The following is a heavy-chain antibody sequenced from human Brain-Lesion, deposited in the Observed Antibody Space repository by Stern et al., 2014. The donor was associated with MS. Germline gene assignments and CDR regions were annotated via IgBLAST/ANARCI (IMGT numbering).Heavy chain of an antibody. J-gene: IGHJ4*02. CDR1: GFSRRTEGVG. CDR3: AHRRPHYASWDNGDFDY. D-gene: IGHD3-3*01. V-gene: IGHV2-5*02. Sequence: QVTLRESGPALMKPTKTLKLTCTFSGFSRRTEGVGVGGIRQPPAEALESRGLIYWANDQSYSTYLRSRLTITKDTSRNQVCLTMTNMAPVDTATYYCAHRRPHYASWDNGDFDYWGQGSLVTVSS. CDR2: IYWANDQ.